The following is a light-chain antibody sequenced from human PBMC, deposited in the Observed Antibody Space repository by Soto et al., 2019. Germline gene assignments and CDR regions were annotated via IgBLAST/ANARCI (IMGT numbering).Light chain of an antibody. CDR2: GAS. CDR3: QQDSSSVT. V-gene: IGKV3-20*01. J-gene: IGKJ4*01. Sequence: EIVLTQSPGTLSLSPGDRATLSCRARQSVSSSYLAWYQQKPGQAPRLLIYGASGRPTGIPDRFSGSGSGTDFTLTISRLEPEDFAVYYCQQDSSSVTFGGGTKVEI. CDR1: QSVSSSY.